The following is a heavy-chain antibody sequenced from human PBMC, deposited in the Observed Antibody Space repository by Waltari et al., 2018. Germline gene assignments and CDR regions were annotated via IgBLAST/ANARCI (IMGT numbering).Heavy chain of an antibody. D-gene: IGHD6-19*01. CDR1: GGSFSGYY. V-gene: IGHV4-34*01. Sequence: QVQLQQWGAGLLKPSETLSLTCAVYGGSFSGYYWSWIRQPPGKGREWIGEINHSGSTNYNPSLKSRVTISLDTSKNQFSLKLYAVTAADTAVYYCARGGYSSDWSSKFDYWGQGTLVTVSS. CDR2: INHSGST. CDR3: ARGGYSSDWSSKFDY. J-gene: IGHJ4*02.